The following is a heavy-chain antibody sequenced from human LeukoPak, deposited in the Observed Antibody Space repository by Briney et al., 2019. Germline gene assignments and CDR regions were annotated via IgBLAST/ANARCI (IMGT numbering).Heavy chain of an antibody. CDR1: GGSFSGYY. V-gene: IGHV4-34*01. D-gene: IGHD3-10*01. Sequence: SETLALTCAVYGGSFSGYYWSWIRQPPGKGLEWIGEINHSGSTNYNPSLKSRVTISVDTSKNQFSLKLSSVTAADTAVYYCARHKHYYGSGSISWYFDLWGRGTLVTVPS. J-gene: IGHJ2*01. CDR3: ARHKHYYGSGSISWYFDL. CDR2: INHSGST.